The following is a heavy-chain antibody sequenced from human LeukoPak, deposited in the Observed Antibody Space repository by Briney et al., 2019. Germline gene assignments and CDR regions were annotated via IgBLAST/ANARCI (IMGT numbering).Heavy chain of an antibody. CDR3: AKVESYNAYDY. V-gene: IGHV3-74*03. CDR1: GFSFSSYS. Sequence: GGCLRLSCAASGFSFSSYSMHWVRQVPGKGLVWVSRIHNDGTGSMYADSVKGRFTIFRDNAKNTLYLQMDSLRAEDTAVYYCAKVESYNAYDYWGQGTLVTLSS. CDR2: IHNDGTGS. D-gene: IGHD5-24*01. J-gene: IGHJ4*02.